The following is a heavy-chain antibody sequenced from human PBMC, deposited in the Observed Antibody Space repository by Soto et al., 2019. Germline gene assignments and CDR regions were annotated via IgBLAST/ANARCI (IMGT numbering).Heavy chain of an antibody. CDR3: ATHPMATISYYAGMDV. Sequence: QVQLVQSGAEVKKPGSSVRVSCKASGGTFSSYAISWVRQAPGQGLEWMGGIIPIFDTADYAQKFQGRVTITADESTSTAYMELSSLRSEDTAVYYCATHPMATISYYAGMDVWGQGTKVTVSS. J-gene: IGHJ6*02. CDR1: GGTFSSYA. V-gene: IGHV1-69*12. CDR2: IIPIFDTA. D-gene: IGHD5-12*01.